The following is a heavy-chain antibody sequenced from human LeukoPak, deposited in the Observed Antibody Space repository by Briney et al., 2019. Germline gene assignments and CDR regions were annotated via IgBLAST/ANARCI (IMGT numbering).Heavy chain of an antibody. V-gene: IGHV3-64D*06. CDR2: ISINGGST. Sequence: PGGSLRLSCSAFGFTFNSYAMHWVRQAPGKGLEYVSGISINGGSTYYADSVKGRFTISRDNSKNTLYLQMSSLRAEDTAVYYCVKAWYIDYWGQGTLVTVSS. CDR1: GFTFNSYA. CDR3: VKAWYIDY. J-gene: IGHJ4*02.